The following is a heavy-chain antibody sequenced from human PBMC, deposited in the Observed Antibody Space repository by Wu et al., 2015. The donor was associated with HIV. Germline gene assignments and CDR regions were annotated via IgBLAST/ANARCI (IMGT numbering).Heavy chain of an antibody. Sequence: QVHLGQSGTEVKKPGASVRVSCKVSGYTLSKLSIHWVRQAPGKGLEWLGGFDPKNGETIYAQTFKGRVTMTDDTSTDTAYMELSSLRSDDTAVYYCATGLFSYAFDIWGQGTMVTVSS. CDR1: GYTLSKLS. CDR3: ATGLFSYAFDI. CDR2: FDPKNGET. V-gene: IGHV1-24*01. J-gene: IGHJ3*02.